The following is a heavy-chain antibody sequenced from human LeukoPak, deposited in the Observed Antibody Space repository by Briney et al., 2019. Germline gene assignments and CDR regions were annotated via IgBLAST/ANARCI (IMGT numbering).Heavy chain of an antibody. CDR3: ARGEYSGYDVDVFDY. CDR1: GYTFTSYA. J-gene: IGHJ4*02. CDR2: INAGNGNT. D-gene: IGHD5-12*01. V-gene: IGHV1-3*01. Sequence: ASVKVSCKASGYTFTSYAMHWVRQAPGQRLEWMGWINAGNGNTKYSQKFQGRVTMTTDTSTSTAYMELRSLRSDDTAVYYCARGEYSGYDVDVFDYWGQGTLVTVSS.